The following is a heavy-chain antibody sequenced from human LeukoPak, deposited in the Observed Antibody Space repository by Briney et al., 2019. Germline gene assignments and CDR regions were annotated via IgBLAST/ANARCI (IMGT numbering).Heavy chain of an antibody. J-gene: IGHJ6*03. CDR2: INSDESST. Sequence: GGSLRLSCAASGFTFSSYWMHWVRQAPGKGLVWVSRINSDESSTSYADSVKGRFTISRDNAKNTLYLQMNSLRAEDTAVYYCAREGEKVLYRGERYYYYYYMDVWGKGTTVTVSS. CDR3: AREGEKVLYRGERYYYYYYMDV. CDR1: GFTFSSYW. D-gene: IGHD3-10*01. V-gene: IGHV3-74*01.